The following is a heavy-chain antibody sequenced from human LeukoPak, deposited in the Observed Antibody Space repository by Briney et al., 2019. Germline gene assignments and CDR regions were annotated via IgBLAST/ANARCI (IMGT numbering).Heavy chain of an antibody. Sequence: PGGSLRLSCAASGFTFRSYGMHWVRQATGKGLEWVAFIRYDETDKYYADSVKGRFTISRVNSKNTLYLQMSSLRAEDTAVYYCAKATNYYYMDVWGKGTTVTVSS. CDR3: AKATNYYYMDV. CDR1: GFTFRSYG. CDR2: IRYDETDK. V-gene: IGHV3-30*02. J-gene: IGHJ6*03.